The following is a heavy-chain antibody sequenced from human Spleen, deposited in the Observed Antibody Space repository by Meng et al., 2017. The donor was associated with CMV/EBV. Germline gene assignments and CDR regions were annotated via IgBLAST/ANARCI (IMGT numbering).Heavy chain of an antibody. Sequence: SETLSLTCAVYGGSFSGYYWSWIRQPPGKGLEWLGEINHSGSTNYNPSLKSRVTISVDTSKNQFSLKLSSVTAADTAVYYCARGRVVVVPARYRFFDYWGQGTLVTVSS. CDR3: ARGRVVVVPARYRFFDY. D-gene: IGHD2-2*01. CDR2: INHSGST. CDR1: GGSFSGYY. J-gene: IGHJ4*02. V-gene: IGHV4-34*01.